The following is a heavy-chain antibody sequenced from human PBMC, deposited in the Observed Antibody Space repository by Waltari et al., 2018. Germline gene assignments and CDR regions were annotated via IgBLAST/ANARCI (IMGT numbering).Heavy chain of an antibody. Sequence: QVQLQESGPGRVKPSQTLSLTCTVSAASITSGRYYWTWIRQPAGKGLEWIGHVFTTGTSQSNPSLKTRVTLSLDPSNNQFSLRLSSVTAADPAFYSCARESSTSWRDFDYWGQGTLVTVSS. CDR3: ARESSTSWRDFDY. D-gene: IGHD6-13*01. CDR2: VFTTGTS. CDR1: AASITSGRYY. V-gene: IGHV4-61*02. J-gene: IGHJ4*02.